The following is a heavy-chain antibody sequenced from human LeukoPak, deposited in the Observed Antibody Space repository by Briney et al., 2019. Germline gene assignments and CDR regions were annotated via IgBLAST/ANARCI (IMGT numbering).Heavy chain of an antibody. CDR1: GGSFGHYF. Sequence: SDTLSLTCTASGGSFGHYFWSWIRQPPGKGLEWIGYFYYSGSTDYSPSVMSLLTISADTSKTQFSLKLSSVTAADTAVYYCASHRRSHGSEYWGQGTLVTVSS. V-gene: IGHV4-59*07. CDR2: FYYSGST. CDR3: ASHRRSHGSEY. J-gene: IGHJ4*02. D-gene: IGHD3-10*01.